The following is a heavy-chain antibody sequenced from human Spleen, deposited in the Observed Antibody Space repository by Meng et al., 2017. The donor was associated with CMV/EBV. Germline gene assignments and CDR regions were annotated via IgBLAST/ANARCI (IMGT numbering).Heavy chain of an antibody. CDR2: INGDGRTI. J-gene: IGHJ6*02. V-gene: IGHV3-74*01. CDR1: GFPFSAYW. Sequence: GESLKISCAASGFPFSAYWMHWVRQAPGKGLVWVSRINGDGRTINYADSVKGRFTISRENAKNTLYLQMNSLRAEDTAVYYCARVGGYYDSWSGYYGEDYYYGMDVWGQGTTVTVSS. CDR3: ARVGGYYDSWSGYYGEDYYYGMDV. D-gene: IGHD3-3*01.